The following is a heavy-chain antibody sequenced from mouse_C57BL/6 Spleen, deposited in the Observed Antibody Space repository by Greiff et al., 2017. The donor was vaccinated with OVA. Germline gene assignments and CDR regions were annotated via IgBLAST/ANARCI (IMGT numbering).Heavy chain of an antibody. CDR2: IDPEDGET. D-gene: IGHD2-1*01. Sequence: EVKVVESGAELVKPGASVKLSCTASGFNIKDYYMHWVKQRTEQGLEWIGRIDPEDGETKYAPKFQGKATITADTSSNTAYLQLSSLTSEDTAVYYCARDGNQYYFDYWGQGTTLTVSS. CDR3: ARDGNQYYFDY. J-gene: IGHJ2*01. V-gene: IGHV14-2*01. CDR1: GFNIKDYY.